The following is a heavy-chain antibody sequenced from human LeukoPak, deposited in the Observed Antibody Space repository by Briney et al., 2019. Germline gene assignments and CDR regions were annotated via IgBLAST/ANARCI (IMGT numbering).Heavy chain of an antibody. CDR3: ARGLLRSSTSGYGSDFDY. CDR2: ISRGGSSI. V-gene: IGHV3-48*03. D-gene: IGHD2-2*01. Sequence: GASLRLSCAASTFTFSSYDMNWVRQAPGKGLEWISYISRGGSSIYYADSVKGRFTISRDNAKNSLYLQMNSLRAEDTAVYYCARGLLRSSTSGYGSDFDYWGQGTLVTVYS. CDR1: TFTFSSYD. J-gene: IGHJ4*02.